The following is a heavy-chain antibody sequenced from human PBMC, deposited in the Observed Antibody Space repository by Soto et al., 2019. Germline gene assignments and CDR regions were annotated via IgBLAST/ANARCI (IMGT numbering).Heavy chain of an antibody. CDR2: TRNKANSYTT. J-gene: IGHJ4*02. D-gene: IGHD3-22*01. Sequence: EVQLVESGGGLVQPGGSLRLSCAASGFTFSDYYINWVRQAPGKGLEWVGRTRNKANSYTTDYAAFVKGRFTISRDDSKNLIYLQINSLKTEDTAVYYCAREGSSSGPDYEYWGQGTLVTVSS. CDR1: GFTFSDYY. V-gene: IGHV3-72*01. CDR3: AREGSSSGPDYEY.